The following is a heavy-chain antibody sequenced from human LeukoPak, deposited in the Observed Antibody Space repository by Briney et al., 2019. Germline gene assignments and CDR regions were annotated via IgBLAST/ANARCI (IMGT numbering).Heavy chain of an antibody. CDR2: IIPILGIA. D-gene: IGHD3-3*01. Sequence: SVNVSCKASGGTFSSYAISWVRQAPGQGLEWMGRIIPILGIANYAQKFQGRVTITADKSTSTAYMELSSLRSEDTAVYYCARAVEDYDFWSGYWYWGQGTLVTVSS. V-gene: IGHV1-69*04. CDR1: GGTFSSYA. J-gene: IGHJ4*02. CDR3: ARAVEDYDFWSGYWY.